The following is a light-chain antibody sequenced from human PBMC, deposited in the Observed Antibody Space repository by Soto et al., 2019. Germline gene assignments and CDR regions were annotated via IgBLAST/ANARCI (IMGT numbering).Light chain of an antibody. CDR2: DAS. CDR1: QSISSW. CDR3: QQSYRTPRT. Sequence: IQLTQSPSTLSSSVGDRVTITCRASQSISSWLAWYKQKPGKAPKLLIYDASTLESGVPSRFRGSVSGTDFTLTISSLQPEDFATYYCQQSYRTPRTFGQGTKVDIK. V-gene: IGKV1-5*01. J-gene: IGKJ1*01.